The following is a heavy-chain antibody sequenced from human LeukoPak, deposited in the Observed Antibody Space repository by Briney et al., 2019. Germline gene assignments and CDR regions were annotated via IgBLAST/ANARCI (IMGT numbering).Heavy chain of an antibody. CDR1: GFNLSRNG. CDR3: ARDFDDVNGDYYYIPDY. Sequence: GGSLRLSCAASGFNLSRNGMHWVRQAPGKGLEWVAFIRYDGTKKFYGDSVRGRFTISRDNSKNTVYLQMNSLRDDDTAVYYCARDFDDVNGDYYYIPDYWGPGILVTVSS. J-gene: IGHJ4*02. D-gene: IGHD3-10*01. CDR2: IRYDGTKK. V-gene: IGHV3-30*02.